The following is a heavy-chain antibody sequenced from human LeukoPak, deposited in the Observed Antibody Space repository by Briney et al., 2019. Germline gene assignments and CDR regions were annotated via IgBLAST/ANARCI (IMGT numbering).Heavy chain of an antibody. D-gene: IGHD6-25*01. CDR2: IYHADSDI. J-gene: IGHJ4*02. CDR1: GYRFTSYW. Sequence: GESLKISCKGSGYRFTSYWIGWVRQIPGKGLEWMAIIYHADSDIRYSPSFQGQVTISADKSISTAYLQWSSLKASDTAMYYCARSLTAAAGDYWGQGTLVTVSS. V-gene: IGHV5-51*01. CDR3: ARSLTAAAGDY.